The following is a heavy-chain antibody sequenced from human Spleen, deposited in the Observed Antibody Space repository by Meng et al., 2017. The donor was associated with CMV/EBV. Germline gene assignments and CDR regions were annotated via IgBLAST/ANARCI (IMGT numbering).Heavy chain of an antibody. D-gene: IGHD1-26*01. CDR1: GFTFSSYE. CDR3: ARDRVIVGASDYYYYYGMDV. CDR2: ISSSSSYI. Sequence: GESLKISCAAPGFTFSSYEMNWVRQAPGRGLEWVSSISSSSSYIYYADSVKGRFTISRDNAKNSLYLQMNSLRAEDTAVYYCARDRVIVGASDYYYYYGMDVWGQGTTVTV. V-gene: IGHV3-21*01. J-gene: IGHJ6*02.